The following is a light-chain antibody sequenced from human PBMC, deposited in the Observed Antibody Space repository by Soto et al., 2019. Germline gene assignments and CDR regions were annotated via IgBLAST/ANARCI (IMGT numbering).Light chain of an antibody. Sequence: QSVLPQTPSVSGTPGQTVTISCSGSSSNIGSNYVYWYQQLPGTAPKLLIYSNNQRPSGVPDRFSGSKSGTSASLAISGLRSEDEADYYCAAWDDSLSGWVFGGGTKLTVL. J-gene: IGLJ3*02. CDR2: SNN. CDR3: AAWDDSLSGWV. V-gene: IGLV1-47*02. CDR1: SSNIGSNY.